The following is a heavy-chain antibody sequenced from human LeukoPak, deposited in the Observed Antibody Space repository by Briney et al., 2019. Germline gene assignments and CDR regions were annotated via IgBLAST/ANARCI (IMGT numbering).Heavy chain of an antibody. CDR1: GGSISSGSYY. CDR3: ARAGYCSSTSCSGYYYYYMDV. V-gene: IGHV4-39*07. D-gene: IGHD2-2*03. J-gene: IGHJ6*03. Sequence: SETLSLTCNVSGGSISSGSYYWGWIRQPPGKGLEWFGSIYYSGSTYYYPSLKSRVPISVDTSKNQFSMKLSSVTAADTAVYYCARAGYCSSTSCSGYYYYYMDVRGKGTTVTISS. CDR2: IYYSGST.